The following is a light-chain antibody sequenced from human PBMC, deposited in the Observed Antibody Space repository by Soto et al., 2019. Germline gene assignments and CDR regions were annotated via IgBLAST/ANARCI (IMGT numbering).Light chain of an antibody. Sequence: DIQMTQSPSTLSASVGDRVTITCRASQNINTWLAWYQEKPGKAPNLLIYDASSLESGVPSRFSGSGSGTEFTLTISSLQPDDSATYYCQQHGSYSLSFGGGTKVEIK. V-gene: IGKV1-5*01. CDR2: DAS. CDR1: QNINTW. J-gene: IGKJ4*01. CDR3: QQHGSYSLS.